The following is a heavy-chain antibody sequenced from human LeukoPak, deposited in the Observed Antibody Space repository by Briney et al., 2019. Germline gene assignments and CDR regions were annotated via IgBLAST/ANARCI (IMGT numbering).Heavy chain of an antibody. D-gene: IGHD3-9*01. Sequence: GGSLRLSCAASGFTFSSYWMSWVRQAPGKGLEWVANIKQDGSEKYYVDSVKGRFTISRDNAKNSLYLQMNSLRAEDTAVYYCARTLYYDILTGYSPTPYYFDYWGQGILVTVSS. V-gene: IGHV3-7*03. CDR2: IKQDGSEK. CDR1: GFTFSSYW. CDR3: ARTLYYDILTGYSPTPYYFDY. J-gene: IGHJ4*02.